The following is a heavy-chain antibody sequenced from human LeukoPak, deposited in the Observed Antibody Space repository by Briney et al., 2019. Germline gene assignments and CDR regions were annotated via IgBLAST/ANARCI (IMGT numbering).Heavy chain of an antibody. CDR2: IRGNSGGI. D-gene: IGHD2-2*01. CDR1: GFTFLNYA. V-gene: IGHV3-9*01. Sequence: GGSLRLSCAASGFTFLNYAMCWGRHAPGKGLEWVSDIRGNSGGIGYADSVKGRFTISRDNAKNSLCVQMNSLRVEDTALYNCEKDDWSSGRSAFD. J-gene: IGHJ3*02. CDR3: EKDDWSSGRSAFD.